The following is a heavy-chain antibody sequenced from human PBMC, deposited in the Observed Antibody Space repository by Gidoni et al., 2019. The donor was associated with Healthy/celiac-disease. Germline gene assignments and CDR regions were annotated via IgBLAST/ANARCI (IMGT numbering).Heavy chain of an antibody. J-gene: IGHJ4*02. V-gene: IGHV3-23*01. CDR1: GFPFSSYA. Sequence: EVQLLESGGGLVQPGGSLRLSCAASGFPFSSYAMSWVRQAPGKGLEWVSAISGSGGSTYYEDSVKGRFTISRDNSKNTLYLQMNSLRAEDTAVYYCAKDCRGARGVCYPFDYWGQGTLVTVSS. CDR2: ISGSGGST. D-gene: IGHD2-8*01. CDR3: AKDCRGARGVCYPFDY.